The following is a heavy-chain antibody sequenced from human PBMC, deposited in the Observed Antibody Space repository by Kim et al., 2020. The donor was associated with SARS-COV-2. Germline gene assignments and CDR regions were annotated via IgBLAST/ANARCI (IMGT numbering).Heavy chain of an antibody. V-gene: IGHV1-18*01. CDR2: ISAYNGNT. J-gene: IGHJ4*02. CDR3: ARDESITMIVVVSLFDY. D-gene: IGHD3-22*01. CDR1: GYTFTSYG. Sequence: ASVKVSCKASGYTFTSYGISWVRQAPGQGLEWMGWISAYNGNTNYAQKLQGRVTMTTDTSTSTAYMELRSLRSDDTAVYYCARDESITMIVVVSLFDYWGQGTLVTVSS.